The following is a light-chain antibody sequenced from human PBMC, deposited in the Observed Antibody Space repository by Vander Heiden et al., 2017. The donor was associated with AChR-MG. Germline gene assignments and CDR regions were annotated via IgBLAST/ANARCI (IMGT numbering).Light chain of an antibody. CDR3: QAWDSSTHVV. J-gene: IGLJ2*01. Sequence: SFELTQPPSVSVSPGQTATITCSGDKLGDRYASWYQQRPGQSPVWVIYQDTKRPSGIPERFSGSTSGDTATLTISGTQAMDEADYYCQAWDSSTHVVFGGGTKLTVL. V-gene: IGLV3-1*01. CDR2: QDT. CDR1: KLGDRY.